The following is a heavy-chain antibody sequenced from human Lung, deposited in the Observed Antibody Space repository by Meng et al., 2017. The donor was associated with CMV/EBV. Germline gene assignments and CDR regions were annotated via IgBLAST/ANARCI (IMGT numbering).Heavy chain of an antibody. CDR2: IYFSGNT. D-gene: IGHD5-24*01. V-gene: IGHV4-39*07. CDR3: VTETGYNYDN. CDR1: GGSISSSSYY. J-gene: IGHJ4*02. Sequence: QLRLQEAGPGQVQPSETLSLTCRASGGSISSSSYYWGWIRQSPGKGLEWIGSIYFSGNTYYNPSLKSRVTMSVGTAQNKFSLTLRSVTAADTAVYYCVTETGYNYDNWGQGALVTVSS.